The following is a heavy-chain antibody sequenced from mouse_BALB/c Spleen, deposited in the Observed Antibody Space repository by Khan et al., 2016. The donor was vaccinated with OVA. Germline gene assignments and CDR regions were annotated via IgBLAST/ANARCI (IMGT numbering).Heavy chain of an antibody. J-gene: IGHJ2*01. CDR1: GYSITSGYG. V-gene: IGHV3-2*02. Sequence: EVQLVETGPGLVKPSQSLSLTCTVTGYSITSGYGWNWIRQFPGNKLEWMGYISYSGSTNYNPSLKSRISFTRDTSKNQFFLQLNSVTTEETATYYCARTARIKYWGQGTTLTVS. D-gene: IGHD1-2*01. CDR3: ARTARIKY. CDR2: ISYSGST.